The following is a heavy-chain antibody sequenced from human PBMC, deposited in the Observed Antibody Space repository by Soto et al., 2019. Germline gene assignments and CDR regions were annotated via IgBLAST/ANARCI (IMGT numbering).Heavy chain of an antibody. D-gene: IGHD6-19*01. CDR3: ARGVAGSGFDL. Sequence: QTLSLTCAISGDSVSSNTAAWSWIRSSPSRGLEWLGRTYYRSNWRHDYAVSVKSRITVNPDTSKNHFSLQLNSVTPDDTAVYYCARGVAGSGFDLWGQGTLVTVSS. CDR1: GDSVSSNTAA. J-gene: IGHJ4*02. V-gene: IGHV6-1*01. CDR2: TYYRSNWRH.